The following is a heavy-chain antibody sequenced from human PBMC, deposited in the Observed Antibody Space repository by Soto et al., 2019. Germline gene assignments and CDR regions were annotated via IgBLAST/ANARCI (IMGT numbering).Heavy chain of an antibody. Sequence: QVQLVESGGGVVQPGRSLRLSCAASGFTFSSYGMHWVRQAPGKGLEWVAVISYDGSNKYYADSVKGRFPISRDNSKNTLYLQMNSLRAEDTAVYYCAKGTDYWGQGTLVTVSS. CDR2: ISYDGSNK. V-gene: IGHV3-30*18. J-gene: IGHJ4*02. CDR3: AKGTDY. CDR1: GFTFSSYG.